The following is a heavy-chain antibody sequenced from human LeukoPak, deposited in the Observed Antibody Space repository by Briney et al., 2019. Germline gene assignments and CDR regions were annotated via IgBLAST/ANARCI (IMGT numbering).Heavy chain of an antibody. V-gene: IGHV4-34*01. CDR2: INHSRST. CDR1: GGSFSGYY. Sequence: PSETLSLTRAVYGGSFSGYYWSWIRQPPGKGLEWIGEINHSRSTNYNPSLKSRVTISVDTSKNQFSLKLSSVTAADTAVYYCARGCAFDIWGQGTMVTVSS. J-gene: IGHJ3*02. CDR3: ARGCAFDI.